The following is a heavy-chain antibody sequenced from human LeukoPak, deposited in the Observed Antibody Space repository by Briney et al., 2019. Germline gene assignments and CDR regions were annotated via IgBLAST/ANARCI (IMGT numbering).Heavy chain of an antibody. V-gene: IGHV4-4*07. CDR2: IYTSGTI. CDR3: ARDSGTTGEVKFDP. D-gene: IGHD3-10*01. CDR1: SGSITGSY. Sequence: SETLSLTCTVSSGSITGSYWSWIRQPAGTALEWIGRIYTSGTITYNPSLKSRVTMSVDTSKNQFSLKLSSVTAADTAVYYCARDSGTTGEVKFDPWGQGTLVTVSS. J-gene: IGHJ5*02.